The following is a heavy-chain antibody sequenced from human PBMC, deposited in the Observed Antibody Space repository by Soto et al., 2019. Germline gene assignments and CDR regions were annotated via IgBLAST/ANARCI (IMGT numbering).Heavy chain of an antibody. V-gene: IGHV1-8*01. D-gene: IGHD2-2*01. Sequence: ASVKVSCKASGYTFTSYDINWVRQATGQGLERMGWMNPNSGNTGYAQRFQGRVTMTRNTSISTAYMELSSLRSEDTTVYYCARSKMSSPNWFDPWGQGTLVTVSS. CDR2: MNPNSGNT. CDR3: ARSKMSSPNWFDP. CDR1: GYTFTSYD. J-gene: IGHJ5*02.